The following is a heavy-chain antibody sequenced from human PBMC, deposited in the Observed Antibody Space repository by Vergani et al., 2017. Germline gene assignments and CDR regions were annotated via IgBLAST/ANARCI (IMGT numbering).Heavy chain of an antibody. V-gene: IGHV1-69*13. CDR1: GYTFTSYG. Sequence: QVQLVQSGAEVKKPGASVKVSCKASGYTFTSYGISWVRQAPGQGLEWMGRIIPIFGTANYAQKFQGRVTITADESTSTAYMELSSLRSEDTAVYYCARGRGYNFFDYWGQGTLVTVSS. J-gene: IGHJ4*02. CDR3: ARGRGYNFFDY. CDR2: IIPIFGTA. D-gene: IGHD5-24*01.